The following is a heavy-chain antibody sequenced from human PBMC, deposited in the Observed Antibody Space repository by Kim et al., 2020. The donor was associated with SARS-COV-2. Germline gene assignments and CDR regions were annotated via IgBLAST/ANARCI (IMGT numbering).Heavy chain of an antibody. D-gene: IGHD3-22*01. CDR3: ARHYYDSSGYYSTFDY. J-gene: IGHJ4*02. CDR2: IYYSGST. V-gene: IGHV4-59*13. CDR1: GGSISSYY. Sequence: SETLSLTCTVSGGSISSYYWSWIRQPPGKGLEWIGYIYYSGSTNYNPSLKSRVTISVDTSKNQFSLKLSSVTAADTAVYYCARHYYDSSGYYSTFDYWGQGTLVTVSS.